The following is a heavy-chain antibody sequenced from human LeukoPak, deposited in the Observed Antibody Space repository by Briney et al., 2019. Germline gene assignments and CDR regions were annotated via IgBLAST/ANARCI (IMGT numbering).Heavy chain of an antibody. V-gene: IGHV4-61*02. CDR1: GGSISSGSYY. D-gene: IGHD4/OR15-4a*01. Sequence: PSETLSLTCTVSGGSISSGSYYWSWIRQPAGQGLEYIGRMYTSGSTNYNPSLKSRVTISVDTSKNQFSLKLSSVTAADTAVYYCARHGATMTIDYWGQGTLVTVSS. J-gene: IGHJ4*02. CDR2: MYTSGST. CDR3: ARHGATMTIDY.